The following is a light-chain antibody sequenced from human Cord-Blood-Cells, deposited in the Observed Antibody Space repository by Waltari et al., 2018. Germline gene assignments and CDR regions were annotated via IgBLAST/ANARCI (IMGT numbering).Light chain of an antibody. Sequence: EIVLTQSPGTLFLSPGERATLSCRASQSVSSSYLAWYQQKPDQAPRLLIYGASSRATGIPDRFSGSGSGTDFTLTISRLEPEDFAVYYCQKYGSSLWTFGQGTKVEI. CDR3: QKYGSSLWT. CDR1: QSVSSSY. J-gene: IGKJ1*01. V-gene: IGKV3-20*01. CDR2: GAS.